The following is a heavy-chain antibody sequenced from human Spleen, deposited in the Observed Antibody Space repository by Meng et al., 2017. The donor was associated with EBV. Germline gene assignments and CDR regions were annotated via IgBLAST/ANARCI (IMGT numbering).Heavy chain of an antibody. CDR1: GGSISSPYW. J-gene: IGHJ4*02. Sequence: QGQLQEPGPGPGKPSGTLSPPCTVSGGSISSPYWWTWIRQPPGKGLEWIGEINHSGSTNYNPSLKSRVTISVDTSKNQFSLKLSSVTAADTAVYYCARGYCSGGSCYSDYWGQGTLVTVSS. CDR3: ARGYCSGGSCYSDY. CDR2: INHSGST. V-gene: IGHV4-4*02. D-gene: IGHD2-15*01.